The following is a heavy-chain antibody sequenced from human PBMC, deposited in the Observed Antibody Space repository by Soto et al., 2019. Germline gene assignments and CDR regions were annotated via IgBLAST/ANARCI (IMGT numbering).Heavy chain of an antibody. V-gene: IGHV5-51*01. D-gene: IGHD3-10*01. CDR3: ARKFAPEFFDS. CDR1: GYTFSTYW. J-gene: IGHJ4*02. CDR2: IYPGDSDT. Sequence: GESLKISCKGSGYTFSTYWVAWVRQMPGKGLEWMGIIYPGDSDTKYSPAFQGQVTISADKSINTAYLQWSSLKASDTAMYYCARKFAPEFFDSWGQGTLVTVSS.